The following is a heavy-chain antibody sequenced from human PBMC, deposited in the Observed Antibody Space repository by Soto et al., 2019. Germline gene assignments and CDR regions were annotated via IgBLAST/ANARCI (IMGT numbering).Heavy chain of an antibody. D-gene: IGHD2-2*01. V-gene: IGHV1-69*13. J-gene: IGHJ1*01. Sequence: ASVKVSCKASGGTFSSYAISWVRQAPGQGLEWMGGIIPIFGTASYAQKFQGRVTITADESTSTAYMELSSLRSEDTAVYYCARDVLGYCSSTSCPQYQHWGQGTLVTVSS. CDR3: ARDVLGYCSSTSCPQYQH. CDR1: GGTFSSYA. CDR2: IIPIFGTA.